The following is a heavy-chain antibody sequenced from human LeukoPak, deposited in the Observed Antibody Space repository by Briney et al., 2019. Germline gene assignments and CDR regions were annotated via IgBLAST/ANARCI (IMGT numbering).Heavy chain of an antibody. J-gene: IGHJ4*02. Sequence: GGSLRLSCTASRFTFSSSWMHWVRQAPGKGLVWVSRINSDGSTTNYADSVKGRFTISGDNAKNTLYLQMNSLRAEDTAVYYCARENRGYNYGYFDYWGQGALVTVSS. V-gene: IGHV3-74*01. CDR1: RFTFSSSW. D-gene: IGHD5-18*01. CDR3: ARENRGYNYGYFDY. CDR2: INSDGSTT.